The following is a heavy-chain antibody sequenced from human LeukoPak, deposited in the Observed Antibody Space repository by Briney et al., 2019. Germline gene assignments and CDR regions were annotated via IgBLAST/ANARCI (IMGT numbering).Heavy chain of an antibody. CDR2: IYRSGST. D-gene: IGHD2-2*01. J-gene: IGHJ6*03. V-gene: IGHV4-38-2*02. CDR1: GYSISSGYY. Sequence: SETLSLTCTVSGYSISSGYYWVWIRQPPGKGLEWIGSIYRSGSTNYNPSLKSRVAISVDTSKNQFSLKVSSVTAADTAVYYCARSLPAATIYYYMDVWGKGTTVTISS. CDR3: ARSLPAATIYYYMDV.